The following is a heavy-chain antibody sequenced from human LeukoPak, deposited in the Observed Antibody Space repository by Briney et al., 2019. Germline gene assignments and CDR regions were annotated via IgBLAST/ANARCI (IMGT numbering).Heavy chain of an antibody. J-gene: IGHJ5*02. CDR2: IRYDGSNK. CDR1: GFKFSRYG. V-gene: IGHV3-30*02. Sequence: GGSLRLSCAASGFKFSRYGMHWVRQAPGKGLEWVAFIRYDGSNKYYADSVKGRFTISRDNSKNTLYLQMNSLRAEDTAVYYCAKEFLTGYSLYRNWFDPWGQGTLVTVSS. D-gene: IGHD3-9*01. CDR3: AKEFLTGYSLYRNWFDP.